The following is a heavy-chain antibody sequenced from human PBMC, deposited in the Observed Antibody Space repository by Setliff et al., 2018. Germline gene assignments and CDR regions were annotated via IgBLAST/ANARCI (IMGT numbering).Heavy chain of an antibody. Sequence: ASVKVSCKASGYIFTSYGISWVRQAPGQGLEWMGWISSYNGKTNYAQKLQGRVTMTTDTSTSTAYMELRSLRSDDTAVYFCARVLPATNWVSFNSYMDVWGEGTTVTVSS. CDR2: ISSYNGKT. D-gene: IGHD2-15*01. V-gene: IGHV1-18*01. CDR1: GYIFTSYG. J-gene: IGHJ6*03. CDR3: ARVLPATNWVSFNSYMDV.